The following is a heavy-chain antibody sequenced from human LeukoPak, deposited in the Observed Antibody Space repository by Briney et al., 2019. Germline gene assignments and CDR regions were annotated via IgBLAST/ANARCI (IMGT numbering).Heavy chain of an antibody. CDR3: ARSVVTLYWYFDL. CDR2: IYYSGST. J-gene: IGHJ2*01. CDR1: GGSLSGYY. V-gene: IGHV4-59*01. D-gene: IGHD4-23*01. Sequence: SETLSLTCTVSGGSLSGYYYNVIRQPPGKGLEWIGYIYYSGSTNYNPSLKSRVTISLDTSKNQFSLKLSSVTTADTAVYYCARSVVTLYWYFDLWGRGTLVTVSS.